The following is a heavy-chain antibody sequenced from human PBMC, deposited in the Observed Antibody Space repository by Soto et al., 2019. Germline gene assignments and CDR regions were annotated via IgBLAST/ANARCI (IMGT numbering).Heavy chain of an antibody. CDR1: GFIFSTYW. D-gene: IGHD3-16*01. V-gene: IGHV3-74*01. CDR2: INSDGSSL. Sequence: EVQLVESGGGLVQPGGSLRLSCAASGFIFSTYWMHWVRQAPGKGLVWVSRINSDGSSLSNADSVKGRFTISRDNAKNTLYMQMNILRAEDTAVYYGASQSGFGSPLGFDPWGQGTLVTVTS. J-gene: IGHJ5*02. CDR3: ASQSGFGSPLGFDP.